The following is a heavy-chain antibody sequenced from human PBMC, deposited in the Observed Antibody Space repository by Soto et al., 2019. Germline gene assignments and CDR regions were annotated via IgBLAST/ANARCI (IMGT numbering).Heavy chain of an antibody. CDR3: ARDHDYDIWSGHYS. D-gene: IGHD3-3*01. V-gene: IGHV3-48*02. Sequence: EIQLVESGGGLVQPGGSLRLSCVASEFTFSSYNMNWVRQAPGKGLEWISYISSSGTTTYYADSVKGRFTISRDNAKNSLYLQISSLRDEDTVMYYCARDHDYDIWSGHYSWGQETLITVSS. CDR2: ISSSGTTT. J-gene: IGHJ4*02. CDR1: EFTFSSYN.